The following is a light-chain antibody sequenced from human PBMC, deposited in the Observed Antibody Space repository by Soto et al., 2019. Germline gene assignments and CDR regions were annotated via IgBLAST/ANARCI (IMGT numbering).Light chain of an antibody. V-gene: IGLV1-44*01. CDR1: SSNIGRNT. J-gene: IGLJ2*01. CDR3: AAWDDSLNGPV. Sequence: QSVLTQPPSASGTPGQRVTISCSGSSSNIGRNTVHWYQQLPGTAPKLLIYSSNQRPSGVPDRFSGSKSGTSSSLAISGLQSEDEADYYCAAWDDSLNGPVFGGGTKLTV. CDR2: SSN.